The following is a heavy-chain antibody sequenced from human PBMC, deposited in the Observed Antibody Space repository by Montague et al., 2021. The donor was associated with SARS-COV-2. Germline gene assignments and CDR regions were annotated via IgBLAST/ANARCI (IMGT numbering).Heavy chain of an antibody. D-gene: IGHD2-2*01. V-gene: IGHV4-39*01. CDR2: IHRSGTT. CDR1: GGSVSGTSYY. Sequence: SETLSLTCTVSGGSVSGTSYYWAWIRQPPGKGLEWIVNIHRSGTTFYNLSLKSRVTISVDTSKNEVSLKLNSVTAADTAVYYCARQGGPAGKHWSDPWGQGTLVTVSS. CDR3: ARQGGPAGKHWSDP. J-gene: IGHJ5*02.